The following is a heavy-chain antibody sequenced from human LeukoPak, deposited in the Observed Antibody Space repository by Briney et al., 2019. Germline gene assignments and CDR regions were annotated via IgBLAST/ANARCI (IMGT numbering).Heavy chain of an antibody. CDR3: ARDYYCSGGSCYSPDYDY. Sequence: PGGSLRLSCAASGFTFSSYTMNWVRQAPGKGLEWVSSISTSGNYIYYADSVKGRFTISRDNAKNSVYLQMDSLRAEDTAVYYCARDYYCSGGSCYSPDYDYWGQGTQVTVSS. J-gene: IGHJ4*02. CDR1: GFTFSSYT. D-gene: IGHD2-15*01. V-gene: IGHV3-21*01. CDR2: ISTSGNYI.